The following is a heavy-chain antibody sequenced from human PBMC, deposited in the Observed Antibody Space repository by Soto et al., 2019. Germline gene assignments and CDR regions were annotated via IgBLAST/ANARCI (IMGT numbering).Heavy chain of an antibody. CDR3: AKDVHYDSSGGLDY. CDR1: GFTFDNFA. J-gene: IGHJ4*02. D-gene: IGHD3-22*01. Sequence: GGSLRLSCTTSGFTFDNFAMSWVRQAPGRGLERVSAISGGGGGKYYADSVKGRFIIARDNSKNTVYLEVNGLRTEDTAVYYCAKDVHYDSSGGLDYWGQGTLVTVSS. V-gene: IGHV3-23*01. CDR2: ISGGGGGK.